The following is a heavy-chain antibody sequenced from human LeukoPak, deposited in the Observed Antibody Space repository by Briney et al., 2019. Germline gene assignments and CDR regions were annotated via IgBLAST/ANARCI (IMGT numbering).Heavy chain of an antibody. V-gene: IGHV4-39*01. CDR1: GGSISSSRYY. CDR3: ARQQLVPSSWFDP. D-gene: IGHD6-13*01. Sequence: SPTLSIPCTVNGGSISSSRYYWGWLRQPPGKGLEWIGCIYYSGSPYYNPSLKSRVTISVDTSKNQFSLKLSSVPAADTAVYYCARQQLVPSSWFDPWGQGTLVTVSS. CDR2: IYYSGSP. J-gene: IGHJ5*02.